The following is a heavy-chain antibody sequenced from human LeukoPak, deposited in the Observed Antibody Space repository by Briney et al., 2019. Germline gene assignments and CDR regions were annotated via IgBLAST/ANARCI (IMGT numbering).Heavy chain of an antibody. CDR3: ATEGYSSGWYYFDY. J-gene: IGHJ4*02. Sequence: PGGSLRLSCAASGFSFSTYSMNWVRQAPGKGLEWVSYISSSGSTIYYADSVKGRFTISRDNSKNTLYLQMNSLRAEDTAVYYCATEGYSSGWYYFDYWGQGTLVTVSS. D-gene: IGHD6-19*01. CDR2: ISSSGSTI. CDR1: GFSFSTYS. V-gene: IGHV3-48*01.